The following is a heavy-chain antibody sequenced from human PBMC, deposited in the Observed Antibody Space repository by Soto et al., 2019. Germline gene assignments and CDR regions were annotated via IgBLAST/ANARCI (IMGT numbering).Heavy chain of an antibody. V-gene: IGHV3-11*01. J-gene: IGHJ6*02. Sequence: QVQLVESGGGLVKPGGSLRLSCAASGFTFSDYYMSWIRQAPGKGLEWVSYISSSGSTIYYADSVKGRFTISRDNAKNSLYQQMNSRSAEDTAVYYWAGGVYSSSLPPYYYYYGMDVWGQGTTVTVSS. CDR1: GFTFSDYY. D-gene: IGHD6-6*01. CDR2: ISSSGSTI. CDR3: AGGVYSSSLPPYYYYYGMDV.